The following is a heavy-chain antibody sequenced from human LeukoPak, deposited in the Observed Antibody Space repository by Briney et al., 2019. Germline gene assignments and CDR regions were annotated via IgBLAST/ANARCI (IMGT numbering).Heavy chain of an antibody. CDR3: ARHPELYFFDY. J-gene: IGHJ4*02. D-gene: IGHD3-10*01. Sequence: SETLSLTCTASSDSISSYYWSWIRQPPGKGLEWIGDIYYSGSTNYNPSLKSRVTISADTSKNQVSLTLSSVTAADTAVYYCARHPELYFFDYWGQGTLVTVSS. CDR1: SDSISSYY. CDR2: IYYSGST. V-gene: IGHV4-59*08.